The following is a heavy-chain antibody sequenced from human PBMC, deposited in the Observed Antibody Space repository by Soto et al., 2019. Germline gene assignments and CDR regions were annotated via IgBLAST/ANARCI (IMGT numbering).Heavy chain of an antibody. CDR3: ARGIRVAGTGDAFDI. CDR1: GFSFSTYG. CDR2: IWYDGSNK. D-gene: IGHD6-19*01. Sequence: QVQLVESGGGVVQPGRSLRLSCAASGFSFSTYGMHWVRQAPGKGLEWVAVIWYDGSNKYYADSVKGRFTISRDNSKNTLYLQMNSLRAEDTAVYYCARGIRVAGTGDAFDIWGQGTMVTVSS. V-gene: IGHV3-33*01. J-gene: IGHJ3*02.